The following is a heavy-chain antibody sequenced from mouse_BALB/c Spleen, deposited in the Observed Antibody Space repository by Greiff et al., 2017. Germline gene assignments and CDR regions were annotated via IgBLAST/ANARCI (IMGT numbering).Heavy chain of an antibody. Sequence: EVQGVESGAELVKPGASVKLSCTASGFNIKDTYMHWVKQRPEQGLEWIGRIDPANGNTKYDPKFQGKATITADTSSNTAYLQLSSLTSEDTAVYYCATHPAWFAYWGQGTLVTVSA. CDR1: GFNIKDTY. CDR3: ATHPAWFAY. CDR2: IDPANGNT. V-gene: IGHV14-3*02. J-gene: IGHJ3*01.